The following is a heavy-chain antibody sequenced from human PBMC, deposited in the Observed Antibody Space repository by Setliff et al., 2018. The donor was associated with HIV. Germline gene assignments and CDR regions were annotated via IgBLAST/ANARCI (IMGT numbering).Heavy chain of an antibody. J-gene: IGHJ5*02. CDR2: IYYSGST. CDR3: ARSTYYFDSSGYKYNWFDP. Sequence: SETLSLTCTVSGGSVSSGGYYWSWLRQNPGKGLEWIGYIYYSGSTYYNPSIKRRLSISVDTSKNQFSLKLSSVTAADTAVYYCARSTYYFDSSGYKYNWFDPWGQGTRVTVSS. CDR1: GGSVSSGGYY. V-gene: IGHV4-31*03. D-gene: IGHD3-22*01.